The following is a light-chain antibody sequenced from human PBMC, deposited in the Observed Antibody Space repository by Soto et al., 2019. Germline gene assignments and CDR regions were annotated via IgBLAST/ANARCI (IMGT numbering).Light chain of an antibody. Sequence: DIQMTQSPSSLSASVGDSVTITCRASQGVRAYLLWYQQRQGRVPKLLIYAASNLLSGVPSRFSGSGSGTKFTLSSSSLPPEDFATYYCQQSYRTTHTFGQGTKLETK. CDR2: AAS. CDR1: QGVRAY. V-gene: IGKV1-39*01. J-gene: IGKJ2*01. CDR3: QQSYRTTHT.